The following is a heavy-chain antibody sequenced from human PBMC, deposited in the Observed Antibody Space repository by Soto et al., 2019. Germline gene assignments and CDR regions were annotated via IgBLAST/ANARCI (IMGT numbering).Heavy chain of an antibody. D-gene: IGHD3-22*01. CDR1: GFTFSSYA. CDR2: ISYDGSNK. J-gene: IGHJ4*02. CDR3: ARASTYYYDSSGYYPAFVFDY. Sequence: GGSLRLSCAASGFTFSSYAMHWVRQAPGKGLEWVAVISYDGSNKYYADSVKGRFTISRDNSKNTLYLQMNSLRAEDTAVYYCARASTYYYDSSGYYPAFVFDYWGQGTLVTVSS. V-gene: IGHV3-30-3*01.